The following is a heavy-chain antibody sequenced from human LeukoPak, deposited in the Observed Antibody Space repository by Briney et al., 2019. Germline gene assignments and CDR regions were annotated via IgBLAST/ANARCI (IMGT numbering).Heavy chain of an antibody. D-gene: IGHD3-22*01. CDR3: AGGNFYDSRGHPYHFHY. CDR2: IYYTENT. CDR1: GGSISSYY. J-gene: IGHJ4*02. Sequence: PSETLSLTCTVSGGSISSYYWSWIRQPPGNGLEWIGYIYYTENTNYNPSLKSRVTISVDTSKNQFSLNLTSVTAADTAVYYCAGGNFYDSRGHPYHFHYWGQGTLVTVPS. V-gene: IGHV4-59*01.